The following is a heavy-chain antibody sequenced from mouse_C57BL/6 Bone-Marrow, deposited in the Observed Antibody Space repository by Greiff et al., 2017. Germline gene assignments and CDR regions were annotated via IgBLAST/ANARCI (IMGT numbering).Heavy chain of an antibody. V-gene: IGHV1-81*01. Sequence: VQLQQSGAELARPGASVKLSCKASGYTFTSYGISWVKQRTGKGLEWIGEIYPRSGNTYYNEKFKGKATLTADKSSSTAYMELRSLTSEYSAVYFCARLYYYGRDWYFDVWGTGTTVTVSS. J-gene: IGHJ1*03. D-gene: IGHD1-1*01. CDR3: ARLYYYGRDWYFDV. CDR2: IYPRSGNT. CDR1: GYTFTSYG.